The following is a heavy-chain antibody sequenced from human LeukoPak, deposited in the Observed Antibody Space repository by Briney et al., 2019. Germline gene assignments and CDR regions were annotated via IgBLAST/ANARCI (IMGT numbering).Heavy chain of an antibody. D-gene: IGHD6-19*01. CDR2: MSYSGGST. CDR1: GFTFTSYA. V-gene: IGHV3-23*01. Sequence: GGSLRLSCAASGFTFTSYAMSWVRQVPGEGMEWVSSMSYSGGSTYYADSVKGRFTFSRDNSKNTMYLQMNSLRAEDTAVYYCTIDRAPYSSGWYYGYWGQGTLVTVSS. J-gene: IGHJ4*02. CDR3: TIDRAPYSSGWYYGY.